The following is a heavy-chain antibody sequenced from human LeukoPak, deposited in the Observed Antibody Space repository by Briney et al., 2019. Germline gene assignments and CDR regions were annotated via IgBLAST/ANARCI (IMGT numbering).Heavy chain of an antibody. CDR3: ARRGGSHAEYFQH. J-gene: IGHJ1*01. CDR2: INQDGTEK. Sequence: GGSLRLSCAVSGFTFRTYWMTWVRQAPGKGLEGVANINQDGTEKYYVDSVKGRFSISRDNAKNSLDLQMNNLRAEDTAVYYCARRGGSHAEYFQHWGQGTLVTVSS. CDR1: GFTFRTYW. D-gene: IGHD2-15*01. V-gene: IGHV3-7*03.